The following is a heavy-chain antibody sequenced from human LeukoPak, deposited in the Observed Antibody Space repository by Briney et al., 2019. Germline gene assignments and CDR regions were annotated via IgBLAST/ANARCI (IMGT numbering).Heavy chain of an antibody. CDR2: IYYSGST. CDR1: GGSISSYY. V-gene: IGHV4-59*01. Sequence: SETLSLTCTVSGGSISSYYWSWIRQPPGKGLEWIGYIYYSGSTNYNPSLKSRVTISVDTSKNQFSLKLSSVTAADTAVYYCARGIVSYGTDAFDIWGQGTMVTVSS. J-gene: IGHJ3*02. D-gene: IGHD5-18*01. CDR3: ARGIVSYGTDAFDI.